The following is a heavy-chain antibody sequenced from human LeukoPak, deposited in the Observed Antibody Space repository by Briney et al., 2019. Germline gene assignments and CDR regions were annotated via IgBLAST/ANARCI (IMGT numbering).Heavy chain of an antibody. V-gene: IGHV4-34*01. D-gene: IGHD4-23*01. J-gene: IGHJ4*02. CDR2: INHSGST. CDR3: ARGPNYGGNSKDFDY. Sequence: PSETLSLTCAVYGGSFSGYYWSWIRQPPGKGLECVVEINHSGSTNYNPSLKSRVTISVDTSKNQFSLKLSSVTAADTAVYYCARGPNYGGNSKDFDYWGQGTLVTVSS. CDR1: GGSFSGYY.